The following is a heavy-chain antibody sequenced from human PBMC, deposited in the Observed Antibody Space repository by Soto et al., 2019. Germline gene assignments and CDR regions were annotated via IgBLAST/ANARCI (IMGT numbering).Heavy chain of an antibody. D-gene: IGHD5-18*01. CDR1: GYTFANYG. V-gene: IGHV1-18*01. CDR2: IGAYNGDT. CDR3: ASLYSYVYRTTQADAFYI. Sequence: GASVKVSCKASGYTFANYGISCVRQAPGQGLEWMGWIGAYNGDTNYAQKIQGRVTMTRDTSTSTVYMELSSLRSEDTAVYYCASLYSYVYRTTQADAFYIWGQGTMVTVSS. J-gene: IGHJ3*02.